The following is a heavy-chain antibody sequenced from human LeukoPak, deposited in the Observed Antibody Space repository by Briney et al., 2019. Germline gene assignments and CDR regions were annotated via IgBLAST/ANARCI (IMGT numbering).Heavy chain of an antibody. CDR1: VGSINSGNW. J-gene: IGHJ4*02. Sequence: SETLSLTCAVSVGSINSGNWWRWVRQSPGKGLEWIGEIYHNGTPNYNPSLKSRVTISADTFKNHFSLKLTSVTAADTAVYYCAREGGPYRPLDYSGQGTLVTVAS. CDR2: IYHNGTP. CDR3: AREGGPYRPLDY. V-gene: IGHV4-4*02.